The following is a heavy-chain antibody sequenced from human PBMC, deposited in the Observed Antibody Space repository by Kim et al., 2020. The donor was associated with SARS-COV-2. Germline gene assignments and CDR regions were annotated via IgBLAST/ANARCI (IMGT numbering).Heavy chain of an antibody. CDR3: ARAGNYYDSSGYYAFDI. V-gene: IGHV3-66*01. J-gene: IGHJ3*02. D-gene: IGHD3-22*01. Sequence: VKGRFTISRDNSKNTLYLQMNSRRAEDTAVYYCARAGNYYDSSGYYAFDIWGQGTMVTVSS.